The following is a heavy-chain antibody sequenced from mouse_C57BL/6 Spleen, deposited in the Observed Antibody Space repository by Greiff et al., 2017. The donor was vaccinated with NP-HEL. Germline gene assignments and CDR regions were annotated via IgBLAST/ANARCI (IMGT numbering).Heavy chain of an antibody. CDR3: ARRYYYGSLYYFDY. D-gene: IGHD1-1*01. CDR2: ISSGSSTI. CDR1: GFTFSDYG. V-gene: IGHV5-17*01. J-gene: IGHJ2*01. Sequence: EVKVVESGGGLVKPGGSLKLSCAASGFTFSDYGMHWVRQAPEKGLEWVAYISSGSSTIYYADTVKGRFTISRDNAKNTLFLQMTSLRSEDTAMYYCARRYYYGSLYYFDYWGQGTTLTVSS.